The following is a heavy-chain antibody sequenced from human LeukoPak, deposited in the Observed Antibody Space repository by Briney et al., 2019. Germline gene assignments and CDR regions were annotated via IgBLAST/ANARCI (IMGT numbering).Heavy chain of an antibody. J-gene: IGHJ6*03. CDR3: ASSPDPYYYYYMDV. CDR2: ISGSGGST. D-gene: IGHD1-14*01. Sequence: GGSLRLSCAASGFTFSSYAMSWVRQAPGKGLEWVSAISGSGGSTYYADSVKGRFTISRDNSKNTLYLQMNSLRAEDTAVYYCASSPDPYYYYYMDVLGKGTTVTVSS. CDR1: GFTFSSYA. V-gene: IGHV3-23*01.